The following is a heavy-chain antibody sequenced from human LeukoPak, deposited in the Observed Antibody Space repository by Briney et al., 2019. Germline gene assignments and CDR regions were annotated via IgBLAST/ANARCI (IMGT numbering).Heavy chain of an antibody. CDR1: GYTFTSYA. CDR3: ARDGAGATPLDY. V-gene: IGHV1-69*05. J-gene: IGHJ4*02. CDR2: IIPIFGTA. Sequence: ASVKVSCKASGYTFTSYAMNWVRQAPGQGLEWMGGIIPIFGTANYAQKFQGRVTITTDESTSTAYMELSSLRSEDTAVYYCARDGAGATPLDYWGQGTLVTVSS. D-gene: IGHD1-26*01.